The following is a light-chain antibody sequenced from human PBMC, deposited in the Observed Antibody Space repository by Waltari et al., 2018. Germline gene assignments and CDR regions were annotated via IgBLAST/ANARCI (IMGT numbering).Light chain of an antibody. J-gene: IGKJ1*01. V-gene: IGKV2-30*02. CDR1: QSLVHSGGDTY. Sequence: DVVMTQSPLSLPVTLGQPASISCRSSQSLVHSGGDTYLNWFQQRPGQSPRRLIYKVSNRDSGVPERFSGSGSGTDFTLKISRVEAEDVAVYYCMQATHWPGTFGQGTKVEIK. CDR2: KVS. CDR3: MQATHWPGT.